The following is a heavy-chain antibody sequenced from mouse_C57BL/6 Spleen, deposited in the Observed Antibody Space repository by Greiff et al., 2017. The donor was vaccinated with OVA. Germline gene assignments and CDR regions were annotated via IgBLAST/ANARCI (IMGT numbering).Heavy chain of an antibody. J-gene: IGHJ2*01. Sequence: EVMLVESGGGLVKPGGSLKLSCAASGFTFSSYAMSWVRQTPEKRLEWVATISDGGSYTYYPDNVKGRFTISRDNAKNNLYLQMSHLKSEDTAMYYCARSTMVTTVYFDYWGQGTTLTVSS. CDR1: GFTFSSYA. CDR3: ARSTMVTTVYFDY. V-gene: IGHV5-4*03. D-gene: IGHD2-2*01. CDR2: ISDGGSYT.